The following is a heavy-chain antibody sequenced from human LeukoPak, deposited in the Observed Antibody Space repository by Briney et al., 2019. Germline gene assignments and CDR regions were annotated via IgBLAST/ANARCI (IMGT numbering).Heavy chain of an antibody. D-gene: IGHD3-3*01. CDR2: ISYDGSNK. V-gene: IGHV3-30*18. CDR1: GFTFSSYG. CDR3: AKDQGDYYDFWSGYPLDY. Sequence: PGGSLRLSCAASGFTFSSYGMHWVRQAPGKGLGWVAVISYDGSNKYYADSVKGRFTISRDNSKNTLYLQMNSLRAEDTAVYYCAKDQGDYYDFWSGYPLDYWGQGTLVTVSS. J-gene: IGHJ4*02.